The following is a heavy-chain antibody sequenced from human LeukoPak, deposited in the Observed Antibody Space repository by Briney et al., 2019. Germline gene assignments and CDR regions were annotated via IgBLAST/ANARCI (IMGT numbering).Heavy chain of an antibody. Sequence: GESLKISCKGSGYSFTSYWISWVRQMPGKGLEWMGRIDPSDSYTNYSPSFQGHVTISADETISTAYLQWSSLKASDTAMYYCARRTRDCSSTSCHYYYYGMDVWGQGTTVTVSS. CDR3: ARRTRDCSSTSCHYYYYGMDV. V-gene: IGHV5-10-1*01. CDR1: GYSFTSYW. D-gene: IGHD2-2*01. CDR2: IDPSDSYT. J-gene: IGHJ6*02.